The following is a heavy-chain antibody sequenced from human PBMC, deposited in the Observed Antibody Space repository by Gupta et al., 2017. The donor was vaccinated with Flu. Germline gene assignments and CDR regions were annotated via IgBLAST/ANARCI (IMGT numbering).Heavy chain of an antibody. D-gene: IGHD3-3*01. CDR3: ARGFALES. Sequence: MSWARQVAGKKGLEWVANIRKDASASYYVDSGRGRFTISRDNSKNSLYLQMDGLRAEDTAVYYCARGFALESWGQGTLVTVSS. J-gene: IGHJ4*02. CDR2: IRKDASAS. V-gene: IGHV3-7*01.